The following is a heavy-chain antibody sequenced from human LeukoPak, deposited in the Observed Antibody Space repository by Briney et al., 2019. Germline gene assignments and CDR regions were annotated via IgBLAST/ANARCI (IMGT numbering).Heavy chain of an antibody. V-gene: IGHV3-49*04. CDR3: TRGTELLLGPGAFDI. D-gene: IGHD1-26*01. J-gene: IGHJ3*02. CDR1: GFTFGDYA. CDR2: IRSKAYGGTT. Sequence: PGGSLRLSCTASGFTFGDYAMSWVRQAPGKGLEWVGFIRSKAYGGTTEYAASVKGRFTISRDDSKSIAYLQMNSLKTEDTAVYYCTRGTELLLGPGAFDIWGQGTMVTVSS.